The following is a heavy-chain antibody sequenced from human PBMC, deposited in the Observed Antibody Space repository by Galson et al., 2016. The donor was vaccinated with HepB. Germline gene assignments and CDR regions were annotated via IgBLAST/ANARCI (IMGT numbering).Heavy chain of an antibody. CDR3: ARGTWTREA. Sequence: SLRLSCAVSGFTFKKDWMSWVRQAPGKGLEWVANIKPDGREAYYVDSVKGRFTVSRDNAKNSLYLQMNSLRVEDTAVYYCARGTWTREAWGQGTLGTVPS. CDR2: IKPDGREA. J-gene: IGHJ5*02. V-gene: IGHV3-7*03. CDR1: GFTFKKDW. D-gene: IGHD3/OR15-3a*01.